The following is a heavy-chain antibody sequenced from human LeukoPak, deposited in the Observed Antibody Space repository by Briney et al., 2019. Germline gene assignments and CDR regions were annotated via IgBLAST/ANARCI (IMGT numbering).Heavy chain of an antibody. CDR2: IKKDGSEM. J-gene: IGHJ3*02. Sequence: PGGSLRLSCEASGLIFSSYWMSWVRQAPGKGLEWVANIKKDGSEMYYVDSVKGRFTISRDNAKNSLFLQMNSLRADDTAVYHCARQETSSYNGAFDIWGQGTMVTVSP. D-gene: IGHD1-26*01. CDR3: ARQETSSYNGAFDI. V-gene: IGHV3-7*01. CDR1: GLIFSSYW.